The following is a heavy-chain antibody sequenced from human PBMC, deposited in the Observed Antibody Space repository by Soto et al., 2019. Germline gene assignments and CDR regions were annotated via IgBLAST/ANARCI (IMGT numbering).Heavy chain of an antibody. CDR1: GFTFRTSA. CDR2: ISGSDGST. Sequence: GGSLRLSCAASGFTFRTSAMSWVRQAPGQGTEWVSAISGSDGSTNYADSVKGRYAIARVNSKNTLYLQMISRRAESAAVYYFAKGGENGYNDAFDIWGQGTMVTVSS. CDR3: AKGGENGYNDAFDI. J-gene: IGHJ3*02. D-gene: IGHD5-12*01. V-gene: IGHV3-23*01.